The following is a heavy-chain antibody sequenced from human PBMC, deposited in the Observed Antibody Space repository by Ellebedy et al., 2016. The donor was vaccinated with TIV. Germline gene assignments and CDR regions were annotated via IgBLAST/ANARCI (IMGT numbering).Heavy chain of an antibody. CDR3: ARTGYHDSSGYVDP. Sequence: SETLSLTCSVSGGSIRSYYWNWIRQSPRKGLEWIGDISYTGTTRYNPSLMSRVNISRDTSKNQFSLTLTSVTAADTAVYYCARTGYHDSSGYVDPWGQGSRVTVSS. D-gene: IGHD3-22*01. CDR2: ISYTGTT. CDR1: GGSIRSYY. V-gene: IGHV4-59*01. J-gene: IGHJ5*02.